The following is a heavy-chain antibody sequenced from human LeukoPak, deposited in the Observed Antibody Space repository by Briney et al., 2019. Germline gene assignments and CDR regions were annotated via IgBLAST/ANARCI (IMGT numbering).Heavy chain of an antibody. D-gene: IGHD4-11*01. CDR1: GFTFSSYV. CDR3: ANRPCNYYYFEY. CDR2: ISSCGHRT. J-gene: IGHJ4*02. Sequence: GRSLRLSCAVSGFTFSSYVMSWVRQAPGKGREWGSVISSCGHRTYYADAVKGRFTISRDNSKITLDLQMNSLRAEDTAVYYCANRPCNYYYFEYWGQGTLVTVSS. V-gene: IGHV3-23*01.